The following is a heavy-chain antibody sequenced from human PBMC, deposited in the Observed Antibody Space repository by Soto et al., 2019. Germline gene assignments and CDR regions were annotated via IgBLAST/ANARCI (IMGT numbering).Heavy chain of an antibody. Sequence: QVQLVQSGAEVKKPGASVKVSCKASGYTFTSYGISWVRQAPGQGLEWMGWISAYNGNTNYAQKLQGRVTMTTDTSXXPXYXXLRSLGADDTAVYYCARLSHPYGSGSYSPYYGMDVWGQATTVTVSS. V-gene: IGHV1-18*01. CDR3: ARLSHPYGSGSYSPYYGMDV. J-gene: IGHJ6*02. CDR1: GYTFTSYG. CDR2: ISAYNGNT. D-gene: IGHD3-10*01.